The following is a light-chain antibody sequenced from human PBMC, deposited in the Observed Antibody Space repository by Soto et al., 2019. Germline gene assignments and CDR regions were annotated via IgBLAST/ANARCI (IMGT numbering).Light chain of an antibody. CDR1: SSDVGGYNY. Sequence: QSVLTQPASVSVSPGQSITISCTGTSSDVGGYNYVSWYQQHPGKGPKLMIYEVSNRPSGVSNRFSGTKSGNTASLTISGRQAEDEADYYCSSYTSSSTGVVGGGTKLTVL. CDR3: SSYTSSSTGV. V-gene: IGLV2-14*01. CDR2: EVS. J-gene: IGLJ3*02.